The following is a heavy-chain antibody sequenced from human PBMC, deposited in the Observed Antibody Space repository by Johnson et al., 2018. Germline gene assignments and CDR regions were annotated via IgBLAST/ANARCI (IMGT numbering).Heavy chain of an antibody. Sequence: QVQLQESGPGLVKXSETXSLXCTVSGGSMSSYYWSWIRQPPGKGLEWIGYIYYSGSTNYTPSLKSRVTISVDTSKNQFSLKLRSVTAADTAVYYCARYSTSSGGPFDYWGQGTLVTVSS. J-gene: IGHJ4*02. CDR1: GGSMSSYY. V-gene: IGHV4-59*01. D-gene: IGHD2/OR15-2a*01. CDR3: ARYSTSSGGPFDY. CDR2: IYYSGST.